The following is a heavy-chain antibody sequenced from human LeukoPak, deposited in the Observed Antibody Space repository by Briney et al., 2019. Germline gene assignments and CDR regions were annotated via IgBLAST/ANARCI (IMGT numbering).Heavy chain of an antibody. D-gene: IGHD2-8*01. CDR2: ISSSSSTI. Sequence: GGSLRLSCAASGFTFSSYSMNWVRQAPGKGLEWVSYISSSSSTIYYADSVKGRFTISRDNAKNSLYLQMNSLRDEDTAVYYCARGRCTNGVCYKYYYYGMDVWGQGTTVTVSS. CDR3: ARGRCTNGVCYKYYYYGMDV. J-gene: IGHJ6*02. V-gene: IGHV3-48*02. CDR1: GFTFSSYS.